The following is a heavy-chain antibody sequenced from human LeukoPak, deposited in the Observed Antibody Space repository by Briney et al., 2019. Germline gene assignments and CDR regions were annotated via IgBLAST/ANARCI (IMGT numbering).Heavy chain of an antibody. D-gene: IGHD2/OR15-2a*01. CDR1: GGTFSSYA. CDR3: ARRASRRAPGWYYVY. J-gene: IGHJ4*02. V-gene: IGHV1-69*01. Sequence: SVKVSCKASGGTFSSYAISWVRQAPGQGLEWMGGIIPIFGTANYAQKFQGRVTITADESTSTAYMELSSLRSEDTAVYYCARRASRRAPGWYYVYWGQGTLVTVSS. CDR2: IIPIFGTA.